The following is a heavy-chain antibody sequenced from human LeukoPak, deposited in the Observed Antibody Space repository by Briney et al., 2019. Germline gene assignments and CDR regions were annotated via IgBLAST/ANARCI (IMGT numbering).Heavy chain of an antibody. Sequence: SGPTPVNPTQTLTLTCTFSGFSLSTSGMRVSWIRQPPGKALEWLARIDWDDDKFYSTSLKTRLTISKDTSKNQVVLTMTSMDPVDTATYYCARTPYCGGDCYVDYWGQGTLVTVSS. V-gene: IGHV2-70*04. D-gene: IGHD2-21*02. CDR3: ARTPYCGGDCYVDY. CDR1: GFSLSTSGMR. J-gene: IGHJ4*02. CDR2: IDWDDDK.